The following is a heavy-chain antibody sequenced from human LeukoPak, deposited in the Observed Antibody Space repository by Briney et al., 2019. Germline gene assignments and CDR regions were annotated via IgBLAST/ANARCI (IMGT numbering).Heavy chain of an antibody. J-gene: IGHJ4*02. Sequence: GGSLRLSCAASGFTFSSYAMHWVRQAPGKGLEWVAVISYDGSNKYYADSVKGRFTISRDNSKNTLYLQMNSLRAEDTAVYYCARGGISWYFGEYWGQGTLVTVSS. CDR2: ISYDGSNK. CDR3: ARGGISWYFGEY. V-gene: IGHV3-30*04. D-gene: IGHD6-13*01. CDR1: GFTFSSYA.